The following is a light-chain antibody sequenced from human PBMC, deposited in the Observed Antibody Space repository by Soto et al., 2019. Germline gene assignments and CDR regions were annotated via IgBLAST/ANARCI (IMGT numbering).Light chain of an antibody. V-gene: IGLV2-11*01. Sequence: QSALTQPASVSGSPGQSITISCTGSSSDVGGHNYVSWYQQYPGKAPKLMIYDVSKRPSGVPDRFSGSKSGNTASLTISGLQAEDEADYYCCSYAGSYTLVFGGGTKLTVL. CDR2: DVS. J-gene: IGLJ2*01. CDR1: SSDVGGHNY. CDR3: CSYAGSYTLV.